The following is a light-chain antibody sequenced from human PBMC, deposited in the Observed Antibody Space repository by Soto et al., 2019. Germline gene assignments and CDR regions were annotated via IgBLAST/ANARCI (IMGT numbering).Light chain of an antibody. CDR1: QSVDSTY. J-gene: IGKJ1*01. CDR2: GAS. CDR3: QQYNNWPWT. V-gene: IGKV3-20*01. Sequence: IVLTQSPGTLSLCPGERATLSCRASQSVDSTYLTWYQQKPGQAPRLLIYGASGRATVIPDRFSGSGSGTDFTLTISSLQSEDFAVYYCQQYNNWPWTFGQGTKVDIK.